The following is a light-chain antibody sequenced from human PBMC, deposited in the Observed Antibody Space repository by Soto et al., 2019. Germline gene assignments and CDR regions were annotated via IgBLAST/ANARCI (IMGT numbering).Light chain of an antibody. V-gene: IGLV2-8*01. CDR3: SSYAGSNILV. J-gene: IGLJ1*01. Sequence: QSALTQPPSASGSPGQSVTISCTGTSSDVGAYNSVSWYQQHPGKAPKLMIYGVTKRPSGVPDRFSGSKSGNTASLTVSGLQAEDEADYYCSSYAGSNILVFGTGTKVTVL. CDR2: GVT. CDR1: SSDVGAYNS.